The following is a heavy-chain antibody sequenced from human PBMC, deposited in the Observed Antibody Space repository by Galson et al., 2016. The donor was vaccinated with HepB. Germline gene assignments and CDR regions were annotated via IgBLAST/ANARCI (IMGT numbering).Heavy chain of an antibody. J-gene: IGHJ6*02. D-gene: IGHD4-17*01. V-gene: IGHV1-2*06. CDR2: INPHNGGT. Sequence: SVKVSCKASGFSFSERSVYWMRQAPGQGLQLMGRINPHNGGTNSAEKFEGRLTITRDTSITTVYMELSRLTSDDTAVYHCARDQDYNDFIYYGMDVWGQGTTVTVSS. CDR3: ARDQDYNDFIYYGMDV. CDR1: GFSFSERS.